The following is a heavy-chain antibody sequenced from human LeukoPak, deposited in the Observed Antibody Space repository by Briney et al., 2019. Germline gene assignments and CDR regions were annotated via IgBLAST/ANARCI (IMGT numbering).Heavy chain of an antibody. V-gene: IGHV1-8*01. J-gene: IGHJ6*02. Sequence: GASVKVSCKASGYTFTSCDINWVRQATGQGLEWMGWMNPNSGNTGYAQKFQGRVTMTRNTSISTAYMELSSLRSEDTAVYYCARVELTYYDILTGYYYGMDVWGQGTTVTVSS. D-gene: IGHD3-9*01. CDR3: ARVELTYYDILTGYYYGMDV. CDR2: MNPNSGNT. CDR1: GYTFTSCD.